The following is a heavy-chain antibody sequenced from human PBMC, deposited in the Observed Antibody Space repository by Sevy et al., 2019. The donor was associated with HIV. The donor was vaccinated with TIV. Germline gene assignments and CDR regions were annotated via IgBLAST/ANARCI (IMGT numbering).Heavy chain of an antibody. D-gene: IGHD6-13*01. V-gene: IGHV4-39*01. CDR3: ARQIKQGIAEQGDVD. CDR2: IYYSGST. CDR1: GGSISSSSYY. Sequence: SETLSLTCTVSGGSISSSSYYWGWIRQPPGKGLEWIGSIYYSGSTYYNPSLKSRVTISVDTSKNQFSLKLSSVTAADTAVHYCARQIKQGIAEQGDVDWGQGTLVTVSS. J-gene: IGHJ4*02.